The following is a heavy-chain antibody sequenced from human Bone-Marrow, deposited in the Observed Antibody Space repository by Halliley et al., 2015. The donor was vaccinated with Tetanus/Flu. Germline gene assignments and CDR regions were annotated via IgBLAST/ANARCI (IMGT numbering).Heavy chain of an antibody. CDR1: GGSLSGYY. Sequence: TLSLTCTVSGGSLSGYYLNWIRQPPGKGLEWLGLISYTGSTNYNPSLQSRVTISVDKSKNQFSVNLRSVTAADTAVYYCAREAYSYYGMDVWGQGTTVIVSS. CDR3: AREAYSYYGMDV. J-gene: IGHJ6*02. CDR2: ISYTGST. V-gene: IGHV4-59*01.